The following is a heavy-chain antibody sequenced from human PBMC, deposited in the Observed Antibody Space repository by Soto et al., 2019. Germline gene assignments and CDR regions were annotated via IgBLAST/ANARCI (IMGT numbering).Heavy chain of an antibody. D-gene: IGHD5-12*01. Sequence: GASVKVSCKASGYTFTSYAMHWVRQAPGQRFEWMGWINAGNGNTKYSQKFQGRVTITRDTSASTAYMELSSLRSEDTAVYYCARGRPHLGYHEDIGWFDPWGQGTLVTVS. CDR3: ARGRPHLGYHEDIGWFDP. J-gene: IGHJ5*02. CDR2: INAGNGNT. V-gene: IGHV1-3*01. CDR1: GYTFTSYA.